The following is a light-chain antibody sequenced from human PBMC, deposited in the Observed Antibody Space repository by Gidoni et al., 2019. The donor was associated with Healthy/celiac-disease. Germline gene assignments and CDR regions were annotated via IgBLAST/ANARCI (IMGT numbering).Light chain of an antibody. V-gene: IGKV3-11*01. CDR3: QQRSNWPPKLT. J-gene: IGKJ4*01. CDR1: QSVSSY. CDR2: DAS. Sequence: DIVLTQSPATLSLSPGERATLSCRASQSVSSYLAWYQQKPGQAPRLLIYDASNRATGIPARFSGSGSGTDFTLTISSLEPEDFAVYYCQQRSNWPPKLTFGGGTKVEIK.